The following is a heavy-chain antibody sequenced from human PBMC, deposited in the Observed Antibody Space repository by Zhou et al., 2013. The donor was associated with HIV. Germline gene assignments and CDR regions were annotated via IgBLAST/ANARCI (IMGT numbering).Heavy chain of an antibody. CDR2: ITPLFRRA. D-gene: IGHD1-26*01. J-gene: IGHJ5*02. CDR1: GGTFSSFG. CDR3: SIKGTEDRGWFDP. V-gene: IGHV1-69*05. Sequence: QVQLVQSGSEVKTPGSSVKVSCKASGGTFSSFGVSWVRQAPGQRPEWMGEITPLFRRANYAQKFQGRLTITTDESTSTAYMELSSLGSEDTAMYYCSIKGTEDRGWFDPWGQGTSGHRLF.